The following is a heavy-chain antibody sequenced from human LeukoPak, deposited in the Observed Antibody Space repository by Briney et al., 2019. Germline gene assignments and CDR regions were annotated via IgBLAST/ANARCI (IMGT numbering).Heavy chain of an antibody. V-gene: IGHV4-31*03. Sequence: PSETLSLTCTVSGGSISSGGYYWSWIRQHPGKGLEWIGYIYYSGSTYYNPSLKSRVTISVDTSKNQFSLKLSSVTAADTAVYYCARLIGLPLYWFDPWGQGTLVTVSS. J-gene: IGHJ5*02. CDR1: GGSISSGGYY. CDR2: IYYSGST. D-gene: IGHD5/OR15-5a*01. CDR3: ARLIGLPLYWFDP.